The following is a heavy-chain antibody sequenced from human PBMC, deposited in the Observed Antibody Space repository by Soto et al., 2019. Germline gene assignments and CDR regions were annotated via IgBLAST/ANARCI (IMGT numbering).Heavy chain of an antibody. D-gene: IGHD5-18*01. V-gene: IGHV1-18*04. CDR1: GYTFTSYG. Sequence: ASLTVSCKASGYTFTSYGISWVRLAPGQGLEWMGWISAYNGNTNYAQKLQGRVTMTTDTSTSTAYMELRSLRSDDTAVYYCARGLQLWSDEKYYYGMDVWGQGTTVTVSS. CDR2: ISAYNGNT. J-gene: IGHJ6*02. CDR3: ARGLQLWSDEKYYYGMDV.